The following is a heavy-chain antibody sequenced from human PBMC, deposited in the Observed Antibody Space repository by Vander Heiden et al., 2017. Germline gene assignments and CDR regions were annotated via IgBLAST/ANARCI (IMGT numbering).Heavy chain of an antibody. CDR2: GYYSGST. V-gene: IGHV4-39*01. D-gene: IGHD4-17*01. J-gene: IGHJ4*02. CDR3: ARHLRSDFGDYNYFDY. CDR1: GGSIRSTNYY. Sequence: QLQLQESGPGLVKPSETLSLTCPVSGGSIRSTNYYWGWIRQPPGKGLEWIGSGYYSGSTFYNPSLKSRVTISVDTSKNQFSLKLSSVTAADTAVYYCARHLRSDFGDYNYFDYWGQGTLVTVSS.